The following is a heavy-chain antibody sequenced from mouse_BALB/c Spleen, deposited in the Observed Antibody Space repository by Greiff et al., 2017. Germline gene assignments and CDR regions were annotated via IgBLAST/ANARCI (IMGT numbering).Heavy chain of an antibody. CDR2: ISSGSSTI. D-gene: IGHD2-1*01. V-gene: IGHV5-17*02. CDR3: ARWGYGNAYWYFDV. J-gene: IGHJ1*01. Sequence: EVKLMESGGGLVQPGGSRKLSCAASGFTFSSFGMHWVRQAPEKGLEWVAYISSGSSTIYYADTVQGRFTISRDNPKNTLFLQMTSLRSEDTAMYYCARWGYGNAYWYFDVWGAGTTVTVSS. CDR1: GFTFSSFG.